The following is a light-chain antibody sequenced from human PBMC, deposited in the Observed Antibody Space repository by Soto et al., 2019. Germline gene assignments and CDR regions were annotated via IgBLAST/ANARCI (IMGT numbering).Light chain of an antibody. CDR2: DTS. V-gene: IGLV7-46*01. J-gene: IGLJ3*02. CDR1: TGAVTSGHY. CDR3: LFVYSSGKV. Sequence: QAVVTQEPSLTVSPGGTVTLTCGSSTGAVTSGHYPYWFQQKPGQAPRPLIYDTSDKYSWTPARFSGSLLGGKAALTLSGAQAEDEAEYYCLFVYSSGKVFGGGTKVTVL.